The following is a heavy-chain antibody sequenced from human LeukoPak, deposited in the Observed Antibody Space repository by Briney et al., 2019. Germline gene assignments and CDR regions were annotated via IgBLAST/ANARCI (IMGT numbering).Heavy chain of an antibody. Sequence: GESLKISCKGSGYSFTSYWIGWVRQMPGKGLEWMGIIYPGDSDARYSPSFQGQVTISADKSVSTAYLQWSSLKASDTAMYYCARRRDLYSGSYYPFDYWGQGTLVTVSS. CDR3: ARRRDLYSGSYYPFDY. V-gene: IGHV5-51*01. J-gene: IGHJ4*02. CDR2: IYPGDSDA. D-gene: IGHD1-26*01. CDR1: GYSFTSYW.